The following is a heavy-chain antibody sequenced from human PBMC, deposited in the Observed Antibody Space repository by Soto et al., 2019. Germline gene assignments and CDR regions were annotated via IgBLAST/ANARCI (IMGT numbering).Heavy chain of an antibody. V-gene: IGHV3-33*01. CDR2: IWYDGSNK. D-gene: IGHD1-26*01. CDR1: GFNFNSYG. CDR3: AREPRGTFDY. Sequence: QVQLVESGGGVVQPGRSLRLSCAASGFNFNSYGMHWVRQAPGKGLEWVAVIWYDGSNKYYADSVKGRFTISKDNSKNTLYLQMNSLRADDAAVYYCAREPRGTFDYWGQGTLVTVSS. J-gene: IGHJ4*02.